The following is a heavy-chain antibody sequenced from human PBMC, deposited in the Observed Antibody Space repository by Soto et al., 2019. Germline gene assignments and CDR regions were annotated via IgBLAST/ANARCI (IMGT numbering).Heavy chain of an antibody. CDR1: GYTFTRYG. CDR3: AKNGQPPYYYYGLDV. J-gene: IGHJ6*02. V-gene: IGHV1-18*01. CDR2: ISGYNGDT. D-gene: IGHD2-8*01. Sequence: QGQLVQSEAEVKKPGASVKVSCKASGYTFTRYGISWVRQAPGQGLEWMGWISGYNGDTNYAQEFQDRVSMTIDTSTGTAYMELRSLTSDDTAVYYCAKNGQPPYYYYGLDVWGQGTKVTVSS.